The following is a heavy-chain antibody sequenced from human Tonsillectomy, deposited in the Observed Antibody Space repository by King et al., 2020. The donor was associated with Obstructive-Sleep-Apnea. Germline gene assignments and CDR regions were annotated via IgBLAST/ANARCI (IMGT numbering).Heavy chain of an antibody. V-gene: IGHV3-30-3*01. D-gene: IGHD2-15*01. Sequence: VQLVESGGGVVQPGRSLRISCAASGFTFSSYAMHWVRQAPGKGLEWVAVISYDGSNKYYADSVKGRFTISRVNSKNTLYLQMNSLRAEDTAVYYCARRILGYCSGGSCESWFDPWGEGTMVTVSS. CDR3: ARRILGYCSGGSCESWFDP. J-gene: IGHJ5*02. CDR1: GFTFSSYA. CDR2: ISYDGSNK.